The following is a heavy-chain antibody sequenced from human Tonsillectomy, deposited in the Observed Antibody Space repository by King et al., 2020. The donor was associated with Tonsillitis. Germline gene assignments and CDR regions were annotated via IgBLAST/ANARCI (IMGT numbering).Heavy chain of an antibody. CDR3: AKDKTMVRGVIIDY. D-gene: IGHD3-10*01. Sequence: QLVQSGGGLVQPGRSLRLSCATSGFTFDDYAMHWVRQAPGKGLEWVSGISWNSGTIGYADSVKGRFTISRDNAKNSLYPQMNILRAEDTALYYCAKDKTMVRGVIIDYWGQGTLVTVSS. CDR2: ISWNSGTI. V-gene: IGHV3-9*01. J-gene: IGHJ4*02. CDR1: GFTFDDYA.